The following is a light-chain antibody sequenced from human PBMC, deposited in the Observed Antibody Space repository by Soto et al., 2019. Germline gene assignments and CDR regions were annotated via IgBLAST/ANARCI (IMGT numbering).Light chain of an antibody. Sequence: TQSPATLSVSPGERATLSCRASQSVSSDLAWYHQKPGQAPRLLIYSASTRATGIPARFSGSGSGTDFTLTISRLEPEDFAVYYCQQCGSSSTFGQGTRLEIK. J-gene: IGKJ5*01. CDR3: QQCGSSST. V-gene: IGKV3-20*01. CDR1: QSVSSD. CDR2: SAS.